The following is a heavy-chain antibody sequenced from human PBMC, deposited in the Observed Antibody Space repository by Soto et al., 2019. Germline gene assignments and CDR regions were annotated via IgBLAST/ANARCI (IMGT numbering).Heavy chain of an antibody. V-gene: IGHV3-30*18. CDR3: AKLVTEDYYDSSGYYLLFDY. D-gene: IGHD3-22*01. Sequence: GGSLRLSCAASGFTFSSYGMHWVRQAPGKGLEWVAVISYDGSNKYYADSVKGRFTISRDNSKNTLYLQMNSLRAEDTAVYYCAKLVTEDYYDSSGYYLLFDYWGQGTLVTVSS. CDR2: ISYDGSNK. J-gene: IGHJ4*02. CDR1: GFTFSSYG.